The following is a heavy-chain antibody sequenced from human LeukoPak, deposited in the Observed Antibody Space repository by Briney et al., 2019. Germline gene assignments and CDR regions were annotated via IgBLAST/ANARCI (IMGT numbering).Heavy chain of an antibody. Sequence: SQTLSLTCTVSGGSISSGGYYWSWIRQHPGKGLEWIGYIYYSGSTNYNPSLKSRVTISVDASKNQFSLKLSSVTAADTAVYYCARDLNSPQGYWGQGTLVTVSS. V-gene: IGHV4-61*08. CDR1: GGSISSGGYY. CDR3: ARDLNSPQGY. CDR2: IYYSGST. J-gene: IGHJ4*02. D-gene: IGHD2/OR15-2a*01.